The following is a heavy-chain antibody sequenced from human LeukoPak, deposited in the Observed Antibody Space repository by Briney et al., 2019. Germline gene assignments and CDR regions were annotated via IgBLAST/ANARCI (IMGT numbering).Heavy chain of an antibody. Sequence: GGSLRLSCAASGFTFSGSAMHWVRQASGKGLEWVGRIRSKANSYATAYAASVKGRFTISRDDSKNTAYLQMNSLKTEDTAVYYCTSTAANFDYWGQGTLVTVSS. J-gene: IGHJ4*02. CDR3: TSTAANFDY. CDR2: IRSKANSYAT. V-gene: IGHV3-73*01. D-gene: IGHD6-25*01. CDR1: GFTFSGSA.